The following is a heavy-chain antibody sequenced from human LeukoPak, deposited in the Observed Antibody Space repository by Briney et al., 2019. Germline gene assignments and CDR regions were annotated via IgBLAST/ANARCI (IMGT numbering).Heavy chain of an antibody. CDR3: ARDDSGGTNRFFQH. CDR1: GGSINGYY. D-gene: IGHD4-23*01. CDR2: IYHSGST. V-gene: IGHV4-30-2*01. Sequence: SETLSLTCTVSGGSINGYYWSWIRQPPGKGLEWIGFIYHSGSTYYNPSLKSRVTISVDRSKNQFSLKLSSVTAADTAVYYCARDDSGGTNRFFQHWGQGTLVTVSS. J-gene: IGHJ1*01.